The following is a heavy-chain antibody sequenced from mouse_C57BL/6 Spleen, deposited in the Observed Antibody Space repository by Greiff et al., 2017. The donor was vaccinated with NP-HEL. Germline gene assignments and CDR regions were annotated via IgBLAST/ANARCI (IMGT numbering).Heavy chain of an antibody. Sequence: VKLMESGPELVKPGASVKISCKASGYAFSSSWMNWVKQRPGKGLEWIGRIYPGDGDTNYNGKFKGKATLTADKSSSTAYMQLSSLTSEDSAVYFCARGVYDYDVLFDYWGQGTTLTVSS. J-gene: IGHJ2*01. V-gene: IGHV1-82*01. CDR2: IYPGDGDT. CDR1: GYAFSSSW. CDR3: ARGVYDYDVLFDY. D-gene: IGHD2-4*01.